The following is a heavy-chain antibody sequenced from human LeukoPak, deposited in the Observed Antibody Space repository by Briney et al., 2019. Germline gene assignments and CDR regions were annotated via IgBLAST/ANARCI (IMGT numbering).Heavy chain of an antibody. D-gene: IGHD3-22*01. J-gene: IGHJ3*02. CDR2: ISYDGSNK. Sequence: PGGSLRLSCAASGFTFSSYGMHWVRQAPGKGLEWVAVISYDGSNKYYADSVKGRFTISRDNSKNTLYLQMNSLRAEDTVVYYCAKEYYDSSGYNILPPDAFDIWGQGTMVTVSS. CDR1: GFTFSSYG. V-gene: IGHV3-30*18. CDR3: AKEYYDSSGYNILPPDAFDI.